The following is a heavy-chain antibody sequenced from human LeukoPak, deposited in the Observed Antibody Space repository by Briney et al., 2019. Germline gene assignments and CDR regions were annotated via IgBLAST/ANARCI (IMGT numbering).Heavy chain of an antibody. CDR3: ARDRVSYGDYVFYFDY. CDR1: GGTFSSYA. J-gene: IGHJ4*02. CDR2: IIPIFGTA. V-gene: IGHV1-69*13. Sequence: ASVKVSCEASGGTFSSYAISWVRQAPGQGLEWMGGIIPIFGTANYAQKFQGRVTITADESTSTAYMELSSLRSEDTAVYYCARDRVSYGDYVFYFDYWGQGTLVTVSS. D-gene: IGHD4-17*01.